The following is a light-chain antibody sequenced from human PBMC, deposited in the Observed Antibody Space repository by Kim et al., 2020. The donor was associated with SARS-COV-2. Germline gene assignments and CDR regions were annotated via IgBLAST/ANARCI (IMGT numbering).Light chain of an antibody. CDR1: QTIGKS. V-gene: IGKV1-39*01. Sequence: GDKGTMTCRASQTIGKSGKGYQQKAGRAPNNGNVDASSLETGVPARVSGSVSGGDITLNISSLQPDDRGTYYCQQSFTTPLTVGQGTRRESK. CDR2: DAS. CDR3: QQSFTTPLT. J-gene: IGKJ5*01.